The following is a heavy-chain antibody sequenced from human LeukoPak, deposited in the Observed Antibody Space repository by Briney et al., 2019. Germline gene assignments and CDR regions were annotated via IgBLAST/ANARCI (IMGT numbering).Heavy chain of an antibody. V-gene: IGHV3-20*04. CDR3: ARRWENSDAFDI. D-gene: IGHD1-26*01. CDR1: GFTFDDYA. CDR2: INWNGGST. J-gene: IGHJ3*02. Sequence: GGSLRLSCAASGFTFDDYAMHWVRQAPGKGLEWVSGINWNGGSTGYADSVKGRFTISRDNAKNSLYLQMNSLRAEDTAVYYCARRWENSDAFDIWGQGTMVSVSS.